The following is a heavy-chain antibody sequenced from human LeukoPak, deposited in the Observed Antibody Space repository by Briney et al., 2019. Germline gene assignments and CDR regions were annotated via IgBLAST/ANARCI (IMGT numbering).Heavy chain of an antibody. Sequence: PGGSLRLSCAASGFTFSDYYMNWIRQAPGKGLEWVSHISSDSSYTNYADFVKGRFTISRDNAKKSVYLQMNSLRDEDTAVYYCARLGTRVQWDNWGQGTLVTVSS. J-gene: IGHJ4*02. CDR3: ARLGTRVQWDN. CDR1: GFTFSDYY. CDR2: ISSDSSYT. D-gene: IGHD7-27*01. V-gene: IGHV3-11*06.